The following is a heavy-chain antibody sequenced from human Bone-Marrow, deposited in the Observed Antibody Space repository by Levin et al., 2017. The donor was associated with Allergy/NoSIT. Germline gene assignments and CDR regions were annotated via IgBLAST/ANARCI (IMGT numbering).Heavy chain of an antibody. J-gene: IGHJ4*02. Sequence: GESLKISCAASGFTFSRYSMNWVRQAPGRGLEWVSYIGRSSSTISYADSVKGRFTISRDNAKNSLYLQMNSLRDEDTAVYYCARPDCSGTSCYYFFDSWGQGTLVTVSS. CDR3: ARPDCSGTSCYYFFDS. V-gene: IGHV3-48*02. D-gene: IGHD2-2*01. CDR1: GFTFSRYS. CDR2: IGRSSSTI.